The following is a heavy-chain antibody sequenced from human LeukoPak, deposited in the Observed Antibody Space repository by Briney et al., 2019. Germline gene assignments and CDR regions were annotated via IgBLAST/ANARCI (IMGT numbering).Heavy chain of an antibody. D-gene: IGHD1-26*01. J-gene: IGHJ1*01. V-gene: IGHV4-59*01. CDR2: IYYSGST. CDR1: GGSFSSYY. Sequence: SETLSLTCAVYGGSFSSYYWSWIRQPPGKGLEWIGYIYYSGSTNYNPSLKSRVTISVDTSKNQFSLKLSSVTAADTAVYYCARGNSGSYLGLPYFQHWGQGTLVTVSS. CDR3: ARGNSGSYLGLPYFQH.